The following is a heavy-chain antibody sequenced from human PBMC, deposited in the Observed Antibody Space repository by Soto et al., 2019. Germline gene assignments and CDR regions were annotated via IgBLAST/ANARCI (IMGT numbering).Heavy chain of an antibody. J-gene: IGHJ4*02. D-gene: IGHD1-7*01. CDR2: INGGNGET. Sequence: QVQLVQSGAEEKKPGASVKVSCKASGYTFTSYSMHWVRQAPGQSLEWMGWINGGNGETKYSQSFQGRVTINRDTSASTVYMELSSLRSEDTAVYYCARPMNYADYLDHWGQVTLVTVSS. CDR3: ARPMNYADYLDH. CDR1: GYTFTSYS. V-gene: IGHV1-3*05.